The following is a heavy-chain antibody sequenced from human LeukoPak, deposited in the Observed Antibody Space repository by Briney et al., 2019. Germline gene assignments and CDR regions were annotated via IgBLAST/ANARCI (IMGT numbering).Heavy chain of an antibody. V-gene: IGHV4-34*01. D-gene: IGHD3-22*01. J-gene: IGHJ6*03. CDR2: IYHSGST. Sequence: PSETLSLTCAVYGGSFSGYYWSWIREPPGEGLEWIGEIYHSGSTNYNPSLKSRVPISLDTSKNQFSLKLSSVTAAHTSVYHCARDGYYYDSSGYYYYYYYMDVWGKGAPVSVSS. CDR3: ARDGYYYDSSGYYYYYYYMDV. CDR1: GGSFSGYY.